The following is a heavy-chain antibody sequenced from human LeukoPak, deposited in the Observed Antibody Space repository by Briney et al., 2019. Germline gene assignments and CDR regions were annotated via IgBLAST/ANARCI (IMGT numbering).Heavy chain of an antibody. D-gene: IGHD6-19*01. CDR1: YGSFSSYF. CDR3: ARHESSGWYYFDY. V-gene: IGHV4-59*08. Sequence: SETLSLTCGVFYGSFSSYFWSWIRQPPGKGLECIAYIYYTGSTTNYNPSLKSRVTISVDTSKNQFSLKLTSVTAADTAVYYCARHESSGWYYFDYWGQGTLVTVSS. CDR2: IYYTGST. J-gene: IGHJ4*02.